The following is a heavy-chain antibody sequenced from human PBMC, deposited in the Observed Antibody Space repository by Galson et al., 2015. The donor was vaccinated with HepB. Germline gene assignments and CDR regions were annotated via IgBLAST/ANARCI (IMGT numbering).Heavy chain of an antibody. J-gene: IGHJ3*02. CDR1: GFTVSSNY. CDR2: IYSGGST. Sequence: SLRLSCAASGFTVSSNYMSWVRQAPGKGLEWVSVIYSGGSTYYADSVKGRFTISRDNSKNTLYLQMNSLRAEDTVVYYCAREVITGTSRASDIWGQGTMVTVSS. D-gene: IGHD1-7*01. CDR3: AREVITGTSRASDI. V-gene: IGHV3-53*01.